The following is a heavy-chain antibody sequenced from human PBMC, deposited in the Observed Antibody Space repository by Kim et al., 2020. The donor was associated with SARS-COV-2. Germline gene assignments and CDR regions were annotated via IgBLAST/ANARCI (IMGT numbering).Heavy chain of an antibody. CDR3: ARVRYDSAPNYYGMDV. V-gene: IGHV1-3*01. Sequence: KFQGRVTITRDTAASTAYMELSSLRSEDTAVYYCARVRYDSAPNYYGMDVWGQGTTVTVSS. J-gene: IGHJ6*02. D-gene: IGHD3-3*01.